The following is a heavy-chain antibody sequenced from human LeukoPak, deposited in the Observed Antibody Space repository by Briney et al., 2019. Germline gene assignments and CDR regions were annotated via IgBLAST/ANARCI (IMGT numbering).Heavy chain of an antibody. D-gene: IGHD6-19*01. V-gene: IGHV1-24*01. CDR3: AKKSHSSGWYNWFDP. CDR2: FDPEDGET. Sequence: ASVKVSCKVSGYTLTELSMHWVRQAPGKGLEWMGGFDPEDGETIYAQKFQGRVTMTEDTSTDTAYMELSSLRSEDTAVYYCAKKSHSSGWYNWFDPWGQGTLVTVSS. CDR1: GYTLTELS. J-gene: IGHJ5*02.